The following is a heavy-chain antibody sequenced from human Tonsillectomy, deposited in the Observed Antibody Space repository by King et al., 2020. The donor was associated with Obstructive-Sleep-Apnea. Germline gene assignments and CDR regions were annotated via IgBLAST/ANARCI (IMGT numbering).Heavy chain of an antibody. D-gene: IGHD2-2*01. CDR1: GVTFSGSA. V-gene: IGHV3-73*02. CDR2: IRSKANSYAT. CDR3: TRQGSTVVPAAIFWYFDL. Sequence: VQLVESGGGLVQPGGSLKLSCAASGVTFSGSAMHGVRQASGKGLEWVGRIRSKANSYATAYAASVKGRFTISSDDSKNTAYLQMNSLKTEYRAVYYCTRQGSTVVPAAIFWYFDLWGRGTLVTVSS. J-gene: IGHJ2*01.